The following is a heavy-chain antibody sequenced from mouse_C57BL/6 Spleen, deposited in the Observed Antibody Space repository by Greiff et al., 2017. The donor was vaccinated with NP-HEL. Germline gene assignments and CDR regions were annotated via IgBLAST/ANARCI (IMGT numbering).Heavy chain of an antibody. D-gene: IGHD1-1*01. J-gene: IGHJ4*01. CDR3: AKNPTVVAHYYAMDY. Sequence: QVQLKESGPGLVQPSQSLSITCTVSGFSLTSYGVHWVRQSPGKGLEWLGVIWRGGSTDYNAAFMSRLSITKDNSKSQVFFKMNSLQADDTAIYYCAKNPTVVAHYYAMDYWGQGTSVTVSS. CDR1: GFSLTSYG. V-gene: IGHV2-5*01. CDR2: IWRGGST.